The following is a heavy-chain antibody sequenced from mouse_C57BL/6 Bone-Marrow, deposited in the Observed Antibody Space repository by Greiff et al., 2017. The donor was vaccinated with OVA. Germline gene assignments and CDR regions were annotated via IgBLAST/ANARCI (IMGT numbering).Heavy chain of an antibody. V-gene: IGHV1-64*01. D-gene: IGHD2-3*01. Sequence: VQLQQPGAELVKPGASVKLSCKASGYTFTSYWMHWVKQRPGQGLEWIGMIHPNSGSTNYNEKFKSKATLTVDKSSSTAYMQLSSLTSEDSAVYYCARTLDGYYFFAYWGQGTLVTVSA. CDR2: IHPNSGST. J-gene: IGHJ3*01. CDR1: GYTFTSYW. CDR3: ARTLDGYYFFAY.